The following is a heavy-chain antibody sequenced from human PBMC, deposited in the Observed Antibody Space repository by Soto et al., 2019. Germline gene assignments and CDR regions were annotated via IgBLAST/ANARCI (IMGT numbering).Heavy chain of an antibody. CDR2: ISGSGGDT. V-gene: IGHV3-23*01. Sequence: EVQLLESGGGLVQPGGSLRLSCAASGFTFSTYAMSWVRQAPGKGLEWVSGISGSGGDTYYADSVKGRFIVSRDKPKSTLYLQMNSLRGEDTALYYCAKLSRIALTTAVSFDMWGQVTMVPVSS. J-gene: IGHJ3*02. D-gene: IGHD6-13*01. CDR1: GFTFSTYA. CDR3: AKLSRIALTTAVSFDM.